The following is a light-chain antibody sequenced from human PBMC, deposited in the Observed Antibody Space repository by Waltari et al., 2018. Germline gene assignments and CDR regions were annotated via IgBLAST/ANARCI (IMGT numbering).Light chain of an antibody. Sequence: IVLTQSPATLSLSPGETATLSCRASQSVSTYLAWYQHKPGQAPRLLIYDAFNRATGIPARFSGSGSGTDFTLTISGLEPEDFAVYFCQQRSHLVTFGGGTKVEIK. CDR1: QSVSTY. CDR2: DAF. CDR3: QQRSHLVT. V-gene: IGKV3-11*01. J-gene: IGKJ4*01.